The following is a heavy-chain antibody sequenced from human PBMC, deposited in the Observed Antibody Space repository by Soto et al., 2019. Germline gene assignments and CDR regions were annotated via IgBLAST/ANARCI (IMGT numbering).Heavy chain of an antibody. CDR2: IKSKTDGGTT. J-gene: IGHJ6*02. D-gene: IGHD3-10*01. V-gene: IGHV3-15*01. CDR3: TTELLWFGELLGSYYYYGMDV. Sequence: WGSLRLSCAASGFTFSNAWMSWVRQAPGKGLEWVGRIKSKTDGGTTDYAAPVKGRFTISRDDSKNTLYLQMNSLKTEDTAVYYCTTELLWFGELLGSYYYYGMDVWGQGTTVTVSS. CDR1: GFTFSNAW.